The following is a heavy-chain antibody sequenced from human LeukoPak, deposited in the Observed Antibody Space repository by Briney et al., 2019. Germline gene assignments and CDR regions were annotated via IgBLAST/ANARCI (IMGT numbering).Heavy chain of an antibody. CDR2: ISGSGGST. V-gene: IGHV3-23*01. J-gene: IGHJ5*02. D-gene: IGHD2-2*01. CDR3: AKDLTGGSTRVVPAANPFDP. CDR1: GFTFSSYA. Sequence: QPGGSLRLSCAASGFTFSSYAMTWVRQAPGKGLEWGSAISGSGGSTYYADSVKGRFTISRDNHKNTLYLQMNSLIVEDTAGYYCAKDLTGGSTRVVPAANPFDPWGQGTLVTVSS.